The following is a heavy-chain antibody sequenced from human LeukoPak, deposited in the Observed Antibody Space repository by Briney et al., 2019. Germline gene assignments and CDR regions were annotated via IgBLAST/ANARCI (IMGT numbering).Heavy chain of an antibody. Sequence: GGSLRLSCAASGFTFSSYAMSWVRQAPGKGLEWVSAISGSGGSTYYADSVEGRFTISRHNSKNTLYLQMNSLRAEDTAVYYCARGTKYSGYDYPTFFDYWGQGTLVTVSS. V-gene: IGHV3-23*01. CDR1: GFTFSSYA. D-gene: IGHD5-12*01. CDR3: ARGTKYSGYDYPTFFDY. CDR2: ISGSGGST. J-gene: IGHJ4*02.